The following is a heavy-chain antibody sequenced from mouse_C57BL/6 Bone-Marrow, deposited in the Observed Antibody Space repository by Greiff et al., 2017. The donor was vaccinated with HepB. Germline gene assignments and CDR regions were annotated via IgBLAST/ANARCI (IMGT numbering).Heavy chain of an antibody. CDR3: AKNPYGPYAMDY. J-gene: IGHJ4*01. V-gene: IGHV2-5*01. CDR1: GFSLTSYG. Sequence: VKLVESGPGLVQPSQSLSITCTVSGFSLTSYGVHWVRQSPGKGLEWLGVIWRGGSTDYNAAFMSRLSITKDNSKSQVFFKMNSLQADDTAIYYCAKNPYGPYAMDYWGQGTSVTVSS. D-gene: IGHD1-1*02. CDR2: IWRGGST.